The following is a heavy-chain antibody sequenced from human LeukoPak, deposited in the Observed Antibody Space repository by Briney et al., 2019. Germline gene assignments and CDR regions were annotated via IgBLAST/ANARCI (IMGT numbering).Heavy chain of an antibody. CDR1: GVSISSYY. J-gene: IGHJ4*02. V-gene: IGHV4-59*01. CDR2: IYYSGST. Sequence: SETLSLTCTVSGVSISSYYWSWIRQPPGKGLEWIGYIYYSGSTNYNPSLKSRVTISVDTSKNQFSLKLSSVTAADTAVYYCARERYGSGSYYTDYWGQGTLVTVSS. D-gene: IGHD3-10*01. CDR3: ARERYGSGSYYTDY.